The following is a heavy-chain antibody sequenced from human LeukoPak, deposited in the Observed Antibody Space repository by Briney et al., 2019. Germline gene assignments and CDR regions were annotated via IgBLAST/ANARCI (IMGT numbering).Heavy chain of an antibody. V-gene: IGHV3-11*01. J-gene: IGHJ5*02. Sequence: PGGSLRLSCAASGFTFSDHYMSWIRQAPGKGLEWLSYITSSSTTTSYADSVKGRFTFSRDNAKNSLYLQMNGLRADDTAVYYCVRGAGPLFDPWGQGTLVTVSS. CDR3: VRGAGPLFDP. CDR2: ITSSSTTT. CDR1: GFTFSDHY.